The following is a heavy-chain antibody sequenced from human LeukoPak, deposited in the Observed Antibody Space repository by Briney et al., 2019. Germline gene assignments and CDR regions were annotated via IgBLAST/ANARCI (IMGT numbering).Heavy chain of an antibody. CDR3: ARVGIQRYFDY. D-gene: IGHD5-18*01. J-gene: IGHJ4*02. V-gene: IGHV3-74*03. Sequence: PGGSLRLSCAASEFTFSSYWMHWVRQAPGKGLVWVSGIKSDGSDTKYADSVKGRFTISRDNAKNTLYLQMSSLRAEDTAVYYCARVGIQRYFDYWGQGALVTVSS. CDR2: IKSDGSDT. CDR1: EFTFSSYW.